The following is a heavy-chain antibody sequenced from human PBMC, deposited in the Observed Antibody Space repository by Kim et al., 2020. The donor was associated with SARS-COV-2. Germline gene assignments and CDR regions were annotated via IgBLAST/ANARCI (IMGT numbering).Heavy chain of an antibody. CDR1: GFTFSSYW. D-gene: IGHD3-10*01. CDR2: IKQDGSEK. CDR3: ARVDYYGSGILALPPYYYDCMDV. Sequence: GGSLRFSCAASGFTFSSYWMSWVRQAPGKGLEWVANIKQDGSEKYYVDSVKGRFTISRDNAKNSLYLQMNSLRAEDTAVYYCARVDYYGSGILALPPYYYDCMDVWGKGTTVNVSS. J-gene: IGHJ6*03. V-gene: IGHV3-7*01.